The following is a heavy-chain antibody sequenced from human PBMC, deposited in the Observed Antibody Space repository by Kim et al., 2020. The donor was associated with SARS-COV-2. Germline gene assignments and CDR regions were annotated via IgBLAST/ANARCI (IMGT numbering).Heavy chain of an antibody. CDR3: AKDLQQLVYYYFDY. D-gene: IGHD6-13*01. V-gene: IGHV3-23*01. Sequence: ADSVQGRFNIARENSKNTLYLQMNSLRAEATAVYYCAKDLQQLVYYYFDYWGQGTLVTASS. J-gene: IGHJ4*02.